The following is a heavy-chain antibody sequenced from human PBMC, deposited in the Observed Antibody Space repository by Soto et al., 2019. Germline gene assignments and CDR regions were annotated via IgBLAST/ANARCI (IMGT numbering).Heavy chain of an antibody. CDR3: ARGRPGVRGIRFDS. D-gene: IGHD3-10*01. J-gene: IGHJ4*02. CDR2: INHSGAT. Sequence: QVHLQQWGAGLLKPSETLSLTCAVYDGSFSDFYWSWIRQPPGNGLEWIGAINHSGATNYNPSLKSRVTISVDTSKNLFDLKVTSVTAADPAVFYCARGRPGVRGIRFDSWCQGTLVTVSS. CDR1: DGSFSDFY. V-gene: IGHV4-34*01.